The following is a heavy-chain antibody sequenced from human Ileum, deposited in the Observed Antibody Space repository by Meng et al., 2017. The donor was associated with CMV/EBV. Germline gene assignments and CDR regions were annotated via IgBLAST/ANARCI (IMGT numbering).Heavy chain of an antibody. CDR1: GVSFSGYY. V-gene: IGHV4-34*01. D-gene: IGHD3-10*01. CDR3: ARRVGSGKYYFDY. Sequence: VYGVSFSGYYFSWLRQPPGKGLEWIGEIDHMESTNYNPSLKSRVTFSIATSNNQFSLRLNSVTAADTALYFCARRVGSGKYYFDYWSQGALVTVSS. J-gene: IGHJ4*02. CDR2: IDHMEST.